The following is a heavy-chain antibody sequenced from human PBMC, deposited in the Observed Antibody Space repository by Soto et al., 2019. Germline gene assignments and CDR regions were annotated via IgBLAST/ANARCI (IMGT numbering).Heavy chain of an antibody. CDR2: ISWNSGSI. D-gene: IGHD1-26*01. CDR3: AKDLSGSYLYYFDY. J-gene: IGHJ4*02. CDR1: GFTFDDYA. V-gene: IGHV3-9*01. Sequence: EVQLVESGGGLVQPGRSLRLSCAASGFTFDDYAMHWVRQAPGKGLEWVSGISWNSGSIGYADSVKGRFTISRDNAKNSLYLQMNSLRAEDTALYYCAKDLSGSYLYYFDYWGQGTLVTVSS.